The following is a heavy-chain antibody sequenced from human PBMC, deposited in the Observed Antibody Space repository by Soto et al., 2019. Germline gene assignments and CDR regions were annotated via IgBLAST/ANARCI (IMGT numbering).Heavy chain of an antibody. Sequence: QVQLVQSGAEVKKPGSSVKVSCKAPGGTLSSYAISWVRQAPGQGLEWMGGIIPIFGTAKYAQKFQGRVTITAEESTTTGYMELSRLRSEATAVYYCSRSQGGSSSLDIYYYYYYGMDVWGQGTTVTVSS. J-gene: IGHJ6*02. CDR2: IIPIFGTA. V-gene: IGHV1-69*01. CDR3: SRSQGGSSSLDIYYYYYYGMDV. CDR1: GGTLSSYA. D-gene: IGHD2-15*01.